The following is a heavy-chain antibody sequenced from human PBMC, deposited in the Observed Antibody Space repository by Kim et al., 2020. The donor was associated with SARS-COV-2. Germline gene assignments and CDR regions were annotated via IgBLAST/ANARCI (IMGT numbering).Heavy chain of an antibody. J-gene: IGHJ2*01. V-gene: IGHV3-33*05. D-gene: IGHD3-16*01. Sequence: GGSLRLSCAASGFTFSNFGMHWVRQAPGKGLEWVTFISYDGNDKYYVDSVKGRFTISRDNSENTLYLQMNSLGADDTALYYCARDSYGFDLWGRGTLVTVSS. CDR2: ISYDGNDK. CDR3: ARDSYGFDL. CDR1: GFTFSNFG.